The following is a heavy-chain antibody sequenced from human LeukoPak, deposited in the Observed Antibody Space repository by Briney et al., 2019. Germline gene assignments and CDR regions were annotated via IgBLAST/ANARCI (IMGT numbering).Heavy chain of an antibody. CDR1: GGSISSSSYY. D-gene: IGHD3-22*01. V-gene: IGHV4-39*01. J-gene: IGHJ4*02. Sequence: SETLSLTCTVSGGSISSSSYYWGWIRQPPGKGLEWIGSIYYSGSTYYNPSLKSRVTISVDTSKNQFSLKLSSVTAADTAVYYCARHAEVITAGYDYWGQGTLVTVSS. CDR3: ARHAEVITAGYDY. CDR2: IYYSGST.